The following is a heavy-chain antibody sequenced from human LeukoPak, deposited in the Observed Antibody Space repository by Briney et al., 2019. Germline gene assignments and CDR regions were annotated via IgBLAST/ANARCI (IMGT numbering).Heavy chain of an antibody. V-gene: IGHV6-1*01. Sequence: SQTFSLTCAISGDSVSSNSDAWNWIRQSPSRGLEWLGRTYYRSKWYNDYAVSLKSRITINPDTSKNQFSLQLNSVTPEDTAVYYCARGTGDQFDYWGQGTLVTVSS. CDR2: TYYRSKWYN. CDR1: GDSVSSNSDA. CDR3: ARGTGDQFDY. D-gene: IGHD7-27*01. J-gene: IGHJ4*02.